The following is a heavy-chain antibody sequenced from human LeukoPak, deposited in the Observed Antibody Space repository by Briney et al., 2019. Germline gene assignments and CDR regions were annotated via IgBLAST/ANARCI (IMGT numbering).Heavy chain of an antibody. CDR2: INHSGST. J-gene: IGHJ3*02. D-gene: IGHD2-15*01. CDR1: GGYFYGYY. V-gene: IGHV4-34*01. Sequence: PSETLSLTYAVCGGYFYGYYWSWIRQPPGKGLEWIGEINHSGSTNYNPSLKSRVTISVDTSKNQFSLKLSSVTAADTAVYYCARERKFHIVSVTFSTGPRLAFDIWGQGTMVTVSS. CDR3: ARERKFHIVSVTFSTGPRLAFDI.